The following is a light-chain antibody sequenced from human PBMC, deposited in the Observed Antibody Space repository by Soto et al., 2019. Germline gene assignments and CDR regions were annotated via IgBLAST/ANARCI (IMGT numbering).Light chain of an antibody. CDR2: GNT. J-gene: IGLJ2*01. CDR1: SSNIGAGYD. CDR3: LFFDSSLSVV. V-gene: IGLV1-40*01. Sequence: QSVLTQPPSVSGAPGQRVTISCTGSSSNIGAGYDVHWYQQLPGRAPKLLIYGNTNRPSGVADRFSGSKSGTSASLAITGLRAEDEADYYCLFFDSSLSVVFGGGTKLAVL.